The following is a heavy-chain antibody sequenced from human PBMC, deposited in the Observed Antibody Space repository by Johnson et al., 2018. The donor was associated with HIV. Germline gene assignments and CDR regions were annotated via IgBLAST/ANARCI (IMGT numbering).Heavy chain of an antibody. Sequence: MMLVESGGGLVQPGGSLRLSCAASGFTVSSNYMSWVRQAPGKGLEWVSVIYSGGSTYYADSVQGRFTISRDNSKNTLYLQMNSLRAEDTAVYYCAKDLFTEREDDAFDIWGQGTMVTVSS. CDR3: AKDLFTEREDDAFDI. J-gene: IGHJ3*02. V-gene: IGHV3-66*01. CDR1: GFTVSSNY. CDR2: IYSGGST. D-gene: IGHD1-26*01.